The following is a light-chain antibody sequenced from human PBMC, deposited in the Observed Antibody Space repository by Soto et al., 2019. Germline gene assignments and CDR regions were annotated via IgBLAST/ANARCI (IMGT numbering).Light chain of an antibody. CDR2: DAS. V-gene: IGKV1-33*01. CDR3: QQYYDLPIN. J-gene: IGKJ5*01. CDR1: HDIDKY. Sequence: DIQMTQSPSSLSASVGDRVTITCQASHDIDKYLNWYQQKPGKAPKLLIDDASNLETGVPSRFSGSGSGTHFTFTIGSLQPEDIAIYYCQQYYDLPINFGQGTRLEIK.